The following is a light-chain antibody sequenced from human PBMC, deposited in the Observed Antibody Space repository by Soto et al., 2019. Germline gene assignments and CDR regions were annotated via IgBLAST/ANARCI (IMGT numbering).Light chain of an antibody. CDR3: QQYNNWPVT. CDR1: QSVTTN. V-gene: IGKV3-15*01. CDR2: DAI. Sequence: EIVMTQSTASLSVSPGERATLSCRASQSVTTNFAWYQQKPGQAPRLLIYDAITRATGIPARFSGSGSGTEFTLTISSLQSEDFAVYYCQQYNNWPVTFGGGTRVEIK. J-gene: IGKJ4*01.